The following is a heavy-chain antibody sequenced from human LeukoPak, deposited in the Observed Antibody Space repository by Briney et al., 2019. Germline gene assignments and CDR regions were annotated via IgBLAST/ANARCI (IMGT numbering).Heavy chain of an antibody. CDR2: ISVSGGST. D-gene: IGHD1-26*01. V-gene: IGHV3-23*01. CDR1: GFSFTGSA. CDR3: AQGGWELTLLDF. Sequence: TGGSLRLSCAASGFSFTGSAMSWVRQAPGKGLEWVSAISVSGGSTYYADSVKGRFTISRDNSKNTLSLQMDSLRVEDTAVYYRAQGGWELTLLDFWGQGTLVTVSS. J-gene: IGHJ4*02.